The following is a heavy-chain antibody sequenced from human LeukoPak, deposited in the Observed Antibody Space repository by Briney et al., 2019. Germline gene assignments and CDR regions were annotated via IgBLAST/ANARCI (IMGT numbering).Heavy chain of an antibody. CDR2: IYYSGST. CDR3: ARGRIASGAYYYYMDV. Sequence: SQTLSLTCAVSSGSISSGGYSWSWIRQPPGKGLEWIGYIYYSGSTYYNPSLKSRVTISVDTSKNQFSLKLSSVTAADTAVYYCARGRIASGAYYYYMDVWGKGTTVTVSS. J-gene: IGHJ6*03. CDR1: SGSISSGGYS. D-gene: IGHD2-21*01. V-gene: IGHV4-30-4*07.